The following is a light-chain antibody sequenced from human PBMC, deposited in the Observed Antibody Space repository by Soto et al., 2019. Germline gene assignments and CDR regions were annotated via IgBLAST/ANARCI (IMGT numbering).Light chain of an antibody. Sequence: IQMTQSPSTLSASVGDRATITSRASQSIRYWWAWFQQKPGKAPRLLIYEASRLESGVPSRISGSGSGTEFTLTISSLQPDDFATYYCQQYKSYWTFGQGTKVDIK. CDR3: QQYKSYWT. J-gene: IGKJ1*01. CDR1: QSIRYW. V-gene: IGKV1-5*03. CDR2: EAS.